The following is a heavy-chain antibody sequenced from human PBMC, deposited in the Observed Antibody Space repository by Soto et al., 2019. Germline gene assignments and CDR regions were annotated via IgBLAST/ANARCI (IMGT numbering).Heavy chain of an antibody. CDR3: AREVYKRYCAGDCPYWFDP. CDR2: INHSGST. Sequence: QVQLQQWGAGLLKPSETLSLTCAVYGGSFSGYYWSWIRQPPGKGLEWIGEINHSGSTNYNPSLKSRVTISVDTSKNQFSLKLSSVTAADTAVYYCAREVYKRYCAGDCPYWFDPWGQGTLVTVSS. V-gene: IGHV4-34*01. CDR1: GGSFSGYY. D-gene: IGHD2-21*02. J-gene: IGHJ5*02.